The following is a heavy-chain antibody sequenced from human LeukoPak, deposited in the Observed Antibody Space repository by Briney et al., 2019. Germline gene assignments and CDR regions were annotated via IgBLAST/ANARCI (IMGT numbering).Heavy chain of an antibody. J-gene: IGHJ6*03. CDR3: AKDGRGGQTHYYYHMDG. V-gene: IGHV3-9*01. Sequence: GGSLRLSCAASGFTFDDYAMHWVRHAPGKSLEWVSGISWNSRSMGYADSVKGRFTISRDNAKNSLYLQMNSLRAEDTALYYCAKDGRGGQTHYYYHMDGWGKGTTVTVSS. D-gene: IGHD2-15*01. CDR1: GFTFDDYA. CDR2: ISWNSRSM.